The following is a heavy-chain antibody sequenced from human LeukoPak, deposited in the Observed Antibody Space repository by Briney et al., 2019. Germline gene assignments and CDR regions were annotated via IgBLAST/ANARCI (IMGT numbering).Heavy chain of an antibody. CDR2: INPNSGGT. CDR3: ARGRPYTSGRLDY. CDR1: GYTFTGYY. J-gene: IGHJ4*02. V-gene: IGHV1-2*02. Sequence: ASVKVSCKASGYTFTGYYMHWVRQAPGQGLEWMGWINPNSGGTNYAQKFQGRVTMTRDTSISTAYMELSSLRSDDTAVYYCARGRPYTSGRLDYWGQGTLVTVSS. D-gene: IGHD6-19*01.